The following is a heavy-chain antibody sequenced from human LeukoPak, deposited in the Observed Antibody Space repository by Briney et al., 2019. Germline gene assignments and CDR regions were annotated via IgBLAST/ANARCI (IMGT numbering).Heavy chain of an antibody. J-gene: IGHJ4*02. Sequence: GESLTLSCAASGFSVSSNYMSWVRQPPGKGLEWVSFIYSGRSTYYPDSVKGRFTFSRDNSKNMLYLQMNSLRAEDTAVYYCAKESHYDSGAYYVDYWGQGTLVTVSS. CDR1: GFSVSSNY. CDR2: IYSGRST. V-gene: IGHV3-53*01. CDR3: AKESHYDSGAYYVDY. D-gene: IGHD3-10*01.